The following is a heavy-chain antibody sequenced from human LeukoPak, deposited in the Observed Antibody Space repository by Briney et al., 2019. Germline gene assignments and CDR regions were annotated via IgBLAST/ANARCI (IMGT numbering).Heavy chain of an antibody. D-gene: IGHD3-22*01. CDR1: GFTFTVYS. J-gene: IGHJ4*02. CDR2: ISRSSDHI. CDR3: ASCDTSNYYAQYDS. V-gene: IGHV3-21*01. Sequence: GGSLRLSCADPGFTFTVYSMHCVRQAPGRGLEWVSSISRSSDHIYYAESVKGRFTISRDNAKNSLYLQMNSLRAEDTAVYFCASCDTSNYYAQYDSRGQGTLVTVSS.